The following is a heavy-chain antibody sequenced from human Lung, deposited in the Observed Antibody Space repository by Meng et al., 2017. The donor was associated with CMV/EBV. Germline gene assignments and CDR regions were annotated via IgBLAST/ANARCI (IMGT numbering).Heavy chain of an antibody. Sequence: GGSXKIXXAASGFTFSSYAMHWVRQAPGKGLEWVAVISYDGSNKYYADSVKGRFTISRDNSKNTLYLQMNSLRAEDTAVYYCARAFYDSIFDGMDVWGQGXTVTVSS. D-gene: IGHD3-22*01. V-gene: IGHV3-30*04. CDR2: ISYDGSNK. CDR1: GFTFSSYA. CDR3: ARAFYDSIFDGMDV. J-gene: IGHJ6*02.